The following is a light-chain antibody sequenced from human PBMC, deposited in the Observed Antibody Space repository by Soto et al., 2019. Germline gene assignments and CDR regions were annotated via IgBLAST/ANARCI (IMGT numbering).Light chain of an antibody. J-gene: IGKJ5*01. Sequence: DIQLTQSPPSVSASIGDRVNITCRASQDVAGYLAWYQQKPRKAPKLLISAASTLQSGVPARFSGSGSGTEFTLFISNLQPEDFATYYCQQINLYHITFGQGTRLEIK. CDR1: QDVAGY. CDR2: AAS. V-gene: IGKV1-9*01. CDR3: QQINLYHIT.